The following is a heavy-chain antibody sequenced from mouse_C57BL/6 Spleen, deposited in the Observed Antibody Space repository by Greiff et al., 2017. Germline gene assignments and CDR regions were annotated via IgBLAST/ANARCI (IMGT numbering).Heavy chain of an antibody. CDR1: GYTFTSYW. Sequence: QVQLQQPGAELVKPGASVKLSCKASGYTFTSYWMHWVKQRPGQGLEWIGMIHPNSGSTNYNEKFKSKATLTVDKSSSTAYMQLSSLTSEDSAVDYCARGSYGNSGYSMDYWGQGTSVTVSS. D-gene: IGHD2-1*01. J-gene: IGHJ4*01. CDR2: IHPNSGST. V-gene: IGHV1-64*01. CDR3: ARGSYGNSGYSMDY.